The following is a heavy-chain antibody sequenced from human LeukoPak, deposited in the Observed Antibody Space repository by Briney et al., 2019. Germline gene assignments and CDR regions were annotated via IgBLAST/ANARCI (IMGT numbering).Heavy chain of an antibody. CDR2: ISSSSSYI. CDR1: GFTFSSYS. Sequence: GGFLRLSCAASGFTFSSYSMNWVRQAPGKGLEWVSSISSSSSYIYYADSVKGRFTISRDNAKNSLYLQMNSLRAEDTAVYYCASESPMVRGVGGQGTLVTVSS. CDR3: ASESPMVRGV. D-gene: IGHD3-10*01. J-gene: IGHJ4*02. V-gene: IGHV3-21*04.